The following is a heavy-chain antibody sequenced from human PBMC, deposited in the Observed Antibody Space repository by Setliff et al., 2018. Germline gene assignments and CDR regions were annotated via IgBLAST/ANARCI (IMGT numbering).Heavy chain of an antibody. J-gene: IGHJ5*02. CDR2: TYHSGST. Sequence: SETLSLTCAIYGQSFSDYYWSWVRQPPGKGLEWIGETYHSGSTNYNPSLKSRVTISVDTSKNQFSLKLSSVTAADTAVYYCARGPRYSGSYYVNWFDPWGQGSLVTVSS. D-gene: IGHD1-26*01. CDR1: GQSFSDYY. CDR3: ARGPRYSGSYYVNWFDP. V-gene: IGHV4-34*01.